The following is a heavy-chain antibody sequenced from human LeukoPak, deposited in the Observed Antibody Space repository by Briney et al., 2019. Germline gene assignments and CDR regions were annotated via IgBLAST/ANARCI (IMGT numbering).Heavy chain of an antibody. CDR2: IYYSGST. J-gene: IGHJ4*02. V-gene: IGHV4-59*08. CDR1: GGSISSYY. Sequence: SETLSLTCTVSGGSISSYYWSWIRQPPGKGLEWIGYIYYSGSTNYNPSLKSRVTISVDTSKNQFSLKMSSVTAADTAVYYCARRLMNFASSGYYFDYWGQGTLVTVSS. D-gene: IGHD3-22*01. CDR3: ARRLMNFASSGYYFDY.